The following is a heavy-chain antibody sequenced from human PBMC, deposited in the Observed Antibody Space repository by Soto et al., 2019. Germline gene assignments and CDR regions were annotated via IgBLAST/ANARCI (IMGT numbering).Heavy chain of an antibody. CDR1: GGSISSGGYY. D-gene: IGHD3-22*01. CDR2: IYYSGST. J-gene: IGHJ4*02. CDR3: ARVNRRGYYRSLIDY. Sequence: QVQLQESGPGLVKPSQTLSLTCTVSGGSISSGGYYWSWIRQHPGKGLEWIGYIYYSGSTYYNPSLKSRVTISVDTSKNQFSLKLSSVTAADTAVYYCARVNRRGYYRSLIDYWGQGTLVTVSS. V-gene: IGHV4-31*03.